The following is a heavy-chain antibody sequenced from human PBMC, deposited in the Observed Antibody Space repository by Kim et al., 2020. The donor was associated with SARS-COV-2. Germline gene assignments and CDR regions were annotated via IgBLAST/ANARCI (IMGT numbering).Heavy chain of an antibody. V-gene: IGHV3-7*03. CDR1: TFSFNNRW. Sequence: GGSLRLSCVASTFSFNNRWVSWVRQAPGKGLAWVARTNQDGSEKYYVDSVKGRFTISRDNATKSLYLQMDSLTGEDTAAYYCGADHFWGQGTLVTVS. CDR3: GADHF. CDR2: TNQDGSEK. J-gene: IGHJ1*01. D-gene: IGHD6-19*01.